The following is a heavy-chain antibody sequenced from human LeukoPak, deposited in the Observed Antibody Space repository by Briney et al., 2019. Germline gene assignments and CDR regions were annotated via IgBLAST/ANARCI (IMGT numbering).Heavy chain of an antibody. CDR3: AAHSSGWYDDWFDP. CDR2: ISAYNGNT. D-gene: IGHD6-19*01. CDR1: GYTFTSYG. J-gene: IGHJ5*02. V-gene: IGHV1-18*01. Sequence: ASVKVSCKASGYTFTSYGISWVRQAPGQGLEWMGWISAYNGNTNYAQKLQGRVTMTTDTSTSTAYMELRSLRSDDTAVYYCAAHSSGWYDDWFDPWGQGTLVTVSS.